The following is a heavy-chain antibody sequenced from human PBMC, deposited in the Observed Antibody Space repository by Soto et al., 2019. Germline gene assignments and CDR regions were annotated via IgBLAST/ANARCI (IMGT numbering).Heavy chain of an antibody. V-gene: IGHV1-69*01. J-gene: IGHJ4*02. CDR3: AAGDSSNTGDH. Sequence: QVQLVQSGAEVKKPGSSVKVSCKASGDTLSTHGISWVRQAPGQGLEWMGGTIPIIGTTDYVEKFQGRVTISADESTTTSYIELSSLRPYDTAVYYCAAGDSSNTGDHWGQGTLVTFAS. CDR2: TIPIIGTT. D-gene: IGHD5-18*01. CDR1: GDTLSTHG.